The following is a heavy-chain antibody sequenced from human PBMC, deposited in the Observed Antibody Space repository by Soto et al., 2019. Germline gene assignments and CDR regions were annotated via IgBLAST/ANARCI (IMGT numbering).Heavy chain of an antibody. CDR2: ISSSGSTI. D-gene: IGHD4-17*01. CDR1: GFTFSDYY. CDR3: ATFPTTVIGIRGFFDY. V-gene: IGHV3-11*01. J-gene: IGHJ4*02. Sequence: QVQLVESGGGLVKPGGSLRLSCAASGFTFSDYYMSWIRQAPGKGLEWVSYISSSGSTIYYAVSVKGGFTISRDNAKKSLYMRMKSVIAEDTAVYYCATFPTTVIGIRGFFDYWGQGALVTVSS.